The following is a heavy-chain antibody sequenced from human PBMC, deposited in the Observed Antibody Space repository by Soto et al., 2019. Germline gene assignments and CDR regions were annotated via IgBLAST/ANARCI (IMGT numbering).Heavy chain of an antibody. CDR3: VRDVQREPLS. Sequence: EVQLVESGGGLVQPGGSLRLSCEASGFSVSSNYISWVRQAPGKGLEWVSVVYRGGSTDYADSVRGRFTVSRDTSRKTLYLQMNSLRIEDTAVYYCVRDVQREPLSWGQGTLVTVSP. J-gene: IGHJ5*02. V-gene: IGHV3-66*01. CDR2: VYRGGST. D-gene: IGHD6-25*01. CDR1: GFSVSSNY.